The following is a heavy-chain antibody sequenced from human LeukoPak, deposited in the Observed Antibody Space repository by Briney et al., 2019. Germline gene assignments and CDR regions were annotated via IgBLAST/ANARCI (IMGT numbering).Heavy chain of an antibody. CDR1: GGTFSSYA. D-gene: IGHD2-2*01. J-gene: IGHJ4*02. CDR3: AREPGYSSSFWTPLDY. CDR2: IIPIFGTA. Sequence: SVKVSCKASGGTFSSYAISWVRQAPGQGLEWMGGIIPIFGTANYAQKFQGRVTITADESTSTAYMELSSLRSEDTAVYYCAREPGYSSSFWTPLDYWGQGILVTVSS. V-gene: IGHV1-69*13.